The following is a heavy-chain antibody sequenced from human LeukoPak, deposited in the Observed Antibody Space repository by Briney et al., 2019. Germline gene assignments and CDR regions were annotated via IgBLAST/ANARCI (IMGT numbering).Heavy chain of an antibody. CDR1: GFTFSSYE. CDR3: ARDGEMARASYFDY. CDR2: ISSSGSTI. J-gene: IGHJ4*02. V-gene: IGHV3-48*03. Sequence: PGGSLRLSCAASGFTFSSYEMNWVRQAPGKGLEWVSYISSSGSTIYYADSVKGRFTISRDNAKNSLYLQMNGLRAEDTAVYYCARDGEMARASYFDYWGQGTLVTVSS. D-gene: IGHD5-24*01.